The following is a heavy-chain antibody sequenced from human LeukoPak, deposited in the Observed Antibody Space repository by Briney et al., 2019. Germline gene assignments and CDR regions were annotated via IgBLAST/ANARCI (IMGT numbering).Heavy chain of an antibody. Sequence: GGSLRLSCATSGFTFSAYGMNWVRQAPGQGLEWVSHISSSSSSIYYAASVKGRFTISRDNAKNSLYLQVNSLRAEDTAVYFCARDRDGFYFDYWGQGTLVTVSS. D-gene: IGHD3-10*01. CDR2: ISSSSSSI. CDR3: ARDRDGFYFDY. J-gene: IGHJ4*02. CDR1: GFTFSAYG. V-gene: IGHV3-48*01.